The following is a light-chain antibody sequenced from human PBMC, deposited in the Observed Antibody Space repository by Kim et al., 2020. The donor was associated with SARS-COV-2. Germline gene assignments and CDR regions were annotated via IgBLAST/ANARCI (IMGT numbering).Light chain of an antibody. J-gene: IGKJ2*01. CDR3: QQFNSYPFT. Sequence: SASVGDIVTITCRASQGISSYLAWYQQRPGEAPKLLINAASTLQSGVPSRFSGSGSGTDFTLTISSLQPEDFATYYCQQFNSYPFTFGQGTKLEI. CDR2: AAS. CDR1: QGISSY. V-gene: IGKV1-9*01.